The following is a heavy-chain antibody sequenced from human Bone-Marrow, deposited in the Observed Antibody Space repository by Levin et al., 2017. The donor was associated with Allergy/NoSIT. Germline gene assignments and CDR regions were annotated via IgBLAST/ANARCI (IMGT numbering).Heavy chain of an antibody. J-gene: IGHJ5*02. V-gene: IGHV1-18*01. CDR1: GYTFTSYG. D-gene: IGHD2-2*02. CDR3: ARAGGSPAAIYRLGWFDP. CDR2: ISAYNGNT. Sequence: ASVKVSCKASGYTFTSYGISWVRQAPGQGLEWMGWISAYNGNTNYAQKLQGRGTMTTDTSTSTAYMELRSLRSDDTAVYYCARAGGSPAAIYRLGWFDPWGQGTLVTVSS.